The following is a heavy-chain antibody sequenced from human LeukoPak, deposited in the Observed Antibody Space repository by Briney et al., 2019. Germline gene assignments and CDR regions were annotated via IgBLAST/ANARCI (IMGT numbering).Heavy chain of an antibody. Sequence: SETLSLTCTVSGGSISSSSYYWGWIRQPPGKGLEWIGRIYTSGSTNYNPSLKSRVTISVDTSKNQFSLKLSSVTAADTAVYYCARATSPRDIVVVVAARTRYFDLWGRGTLVTVSS. CDR1: GGSISSSSYY. V-gene: IGHV4-39*07. D-gene: IGHD2-15*01. CDR2: IYTSGST. CDR3: ARATSPRDIVVVVAARTRYFDL. J-gene: IGHJ2*01.